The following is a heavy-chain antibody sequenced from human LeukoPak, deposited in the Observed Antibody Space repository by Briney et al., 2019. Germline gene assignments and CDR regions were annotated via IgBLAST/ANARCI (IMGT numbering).Heavy chain of an antibody. CDR3: ARVGCSGGSCYSHYYYGMDV. CDR2: IIPILGIA. D-gene: IGHD2-15*01. Sequence: GASVTVSCKASGGTFSSYAISWVRQAPGQGLEWMGRIIPILGIANYAQKFQGRVTITADKSTSTAYMELSSLRSEDTAVYYCARVGCSGGSCYSHYYYGMDVWGQGTTVTVSS. V-gene: IGHV1-69*04. J-gene: IGHJ6*02. CDR1: GGTFSSYA.